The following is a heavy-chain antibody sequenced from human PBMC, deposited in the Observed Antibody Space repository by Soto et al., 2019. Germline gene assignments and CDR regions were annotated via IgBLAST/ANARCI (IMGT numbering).Heavy chain of an antibody. Sequence: QVQLVQSGAEVKKPGASVKVSCKASGYNFTSYYMHWVRQAPGQGLEWMGIINPSGGSTSYAQKFQGRVTMTRDTSTGTVYMGLSGLRSEDTAVYYCARDLPDRMAYYYGMDFWGQGTTVTVSS. CDR1: GYNFTSYY. CDR2: INPSGGST. V-gene: IGHV1-46*01. J-gene: IGHJ6*02. D-gene: IGHD2-8*01. CDR3: ARDLPDRMAYYYGMDF.